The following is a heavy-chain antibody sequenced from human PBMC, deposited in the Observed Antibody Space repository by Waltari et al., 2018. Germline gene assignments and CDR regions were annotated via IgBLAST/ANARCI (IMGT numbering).Heavy chain of an antibody. Sequence: QVQLQESGPGLVKPSQTLSLTCTVSGGPISSGDYYWSWIRQPPGKGLEWIGYFYYSGSTYYNPVLKSRVTISVDTSKNQFSLKLSSVTAADTAVYYCAREAGSGGGDLDYWGQGTLVTVSS. V-gene: IGHV4-30-4*08. CDR1: GGPISSGDYY. D-gene: IGHD2-21*01. CDR2: FYYSGST. CDR3: AREAGSGGGDLDY. J-gene: IGHJ4*02.